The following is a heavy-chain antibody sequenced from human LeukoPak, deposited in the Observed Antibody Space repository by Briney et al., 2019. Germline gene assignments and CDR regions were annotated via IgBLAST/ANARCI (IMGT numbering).Heavy chain of an antibody. Sequence: SVKVSCKASGGTFSSYAISWVRQAPGQGLEWMGRIIPILGIANYAQKFQGRVTITADKSTSTTYMELSSLRSEDTAVYYCARERYSNFYYYYGMDVWGQGTTVTVSS. CDR1: GGTFSSYA. D-gene: IGHD4-11*01. CDR2: IIPILGIA. V-gene: IGHV1-69*04. J-gene: IGHJ6*02. CDR3: ARERYSNFYYYYGMDV.